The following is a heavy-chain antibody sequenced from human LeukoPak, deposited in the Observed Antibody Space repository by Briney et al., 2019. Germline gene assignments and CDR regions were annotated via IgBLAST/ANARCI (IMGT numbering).Heavy chain of an antibody. V-gene: IGHV5-51*01. CDR3: ARSSDGPDF. J-gene: IGHJ4*02. CDR2: IYPGDSDT. Sequence: XWMGIIYPGDSDTRYSPSFQGQVTISADKSISSAYLQWSSLKASDTAIYYCARSSDGPDFWGQGTLVTVSS.